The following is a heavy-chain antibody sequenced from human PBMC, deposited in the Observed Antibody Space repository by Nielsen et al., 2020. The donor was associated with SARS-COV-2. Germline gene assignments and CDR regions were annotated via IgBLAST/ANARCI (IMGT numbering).Heavy chain of an antibody. CDR3: ARELTGIAAAGTYYYYYMDV. J-gene: IGHJ6*03. Sequence: WVRQAPGQGLEWMGIINPSGGSTSYAQKFQGRVTMTRDTSTSTVYMKLSSLRSEDTAVYYCARELTGIAAAGTYYYYYMDVWGKGTTVTVSS. CDR2: INPSGGST. V-gene: IGHV1-46*01. D-gene: IGHD6-13*01.